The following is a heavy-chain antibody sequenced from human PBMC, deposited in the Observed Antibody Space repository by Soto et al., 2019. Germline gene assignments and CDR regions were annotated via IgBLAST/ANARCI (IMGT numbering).Heavy chain of an antibody. CDR3: ARDRYLDSYALEY. Sequence: QVQLVESGGGVVKPGRSLRLSCAASGFSFSSYAMHWVRQAPGKGLEWVAVMSFDGNGKHYADSVKGRFTISRDENENTLFLQMNSLRPEDTAGYYCARDRYLDSYALEYWGQGRLVSVSS. CDR2: MSFDGNGK. D-gene: IGHD3-9*01. CDR1: GFSFSSYA. J-gene: IGHJ4*02. V-gene: IGHV3-30-3*01.